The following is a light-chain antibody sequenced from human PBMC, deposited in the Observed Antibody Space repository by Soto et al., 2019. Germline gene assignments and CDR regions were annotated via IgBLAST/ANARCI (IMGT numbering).Light chain of an antibody. CDR2: AAS. CDR3: QKYNSPPRT. V-gene: IGKV1-27*01. J-gene: IGKJ1*01. Sequence: DIQMTQSLPSLSASVGDRVTITCRASQGISNYLAWYQQKPGELPKLVIYAASILQTGVPSRFSGSGSGTDFSLTISSLQPEDVATYFCQKYNSPPRTFGQGTKVDIK. CDR1: QGISNY.